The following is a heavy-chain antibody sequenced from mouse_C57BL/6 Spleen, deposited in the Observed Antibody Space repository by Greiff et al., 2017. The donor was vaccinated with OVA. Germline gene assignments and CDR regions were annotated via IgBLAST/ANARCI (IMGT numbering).Heavy chain of an antibody. D-gene: IGHD2-4*01. Sequence: VQLQQSGPELVKPGASVKISCKASGYSFTGYYMHWVKQSSEKSLEWIGDINPSTGGTSYNQKFKGKATLTVDKSSSTAYMQLKSLTSEDSAVYYCANYDYDEGFACWGQGTLVTVSA. CDR1: GYSFTGYY. J-gene: IGHJ3*01. CDR2: INPSTGGT. CDR3: ANYDYDEGFAC. V-gene: IGHV1-43*01.